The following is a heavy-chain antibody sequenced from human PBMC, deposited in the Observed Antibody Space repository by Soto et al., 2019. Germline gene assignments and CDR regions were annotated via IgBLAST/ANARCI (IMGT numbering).Heavy chain of an antibody. CDR1: GVTFSSYA. J-gene: IGHJ4*02. CDR2: IIPIFGTA. D-gene: IGHD3-22*01. CDR3: ATKGDYDSSGYYYY. Sequence: SVKVSCKASGVTFSSYAISWVRQAPGQGLEWMGGIIPIFGTANYAQKFQGRVTITADESTSTAYMELSSLRSEDTAVYYCATKGDYDSSGYYYYWGQGTLVTVSS. V-gene: IGHV1-69*13.